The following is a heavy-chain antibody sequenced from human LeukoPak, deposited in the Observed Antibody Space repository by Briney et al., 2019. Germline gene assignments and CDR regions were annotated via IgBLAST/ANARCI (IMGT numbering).Heavy chain of an antibody. CDR2: MNPNSGNT. V-gene: IGHV1-8*03. D-gene: IGHD2-2*01. Sequence: ASVKVSCKASGYTFTSYDINWVRQATGQGLEWMGWMNPNSGNTGYAQKFQGRVTITRNTSISTAYMELRSLRSEDTAVYYCARGLRYCSSPSCPELDDAFDIWGQGTMVTVSS. CDR3: ARGLRYCSSPSCPELDDAFDI. J-gene: IGHJ3*02. CDR1: GYTFTSYD.